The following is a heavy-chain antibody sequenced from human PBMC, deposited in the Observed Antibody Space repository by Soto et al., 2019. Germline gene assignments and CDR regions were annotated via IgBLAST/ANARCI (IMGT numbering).Heavy chain of an antibody. CDR3: ARDREQLGSGFDY. CDR2: IWYDGSNK. Sequence: QVQLVESGGGVVQPGRSLRLSCAASGFTFSSYGMHWVRQAPGKGLEWVAVIWYDGSNKYYADSVKGRFTISRDNSKNTLYLQMNSLRAEDTAVYYCARDREQLGSGFDYWGQGTLVTVSS. J-gene: IGHJ4*02. CDR1: GFTFSSYG. D-gene: IGHD6-6*01. V-gene: IGHV3-33*01.